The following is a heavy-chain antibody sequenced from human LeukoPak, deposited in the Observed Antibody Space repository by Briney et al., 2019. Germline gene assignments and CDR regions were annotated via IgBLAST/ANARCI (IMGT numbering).Heavy chain of an antibody. J-gene: IGHJ4*02. Sequence: GGSLRLSCAASGFTFSSYSMNWVRQAPGKGLEWVSSISSSSSYIYYADSVKGRFTISRDNAKNSLYLQMNSLRAEDTAVYYCAVSTSSGWPYFDYWGQGTLVTVSS. CDR2: ISSSSSYI. CDR1: GFTFSSYS. V-gene: IGHV3-21*04. D-gene: IGHD6-19*01. CDR3: AVSTSSGWPYFDY.